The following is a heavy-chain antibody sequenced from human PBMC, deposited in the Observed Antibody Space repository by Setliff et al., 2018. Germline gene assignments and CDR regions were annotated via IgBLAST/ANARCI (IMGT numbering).Heavy chain of an antibody. D-gene: IGHD2-2*01. V-gene: IGHV4-39*01. CDR2: IYYSGST. Sequence: PSETLSLTCTVSGGSISSSSYYWGWIRQPPGKGLEWIGSIYYSGSTYYNPSLKGRVTISVDTSKNQFSLNLSSVTAADTAVYYCARLGGSSTSGGFYYFYYYMDVWGKGTTVTV. CDR1: GGSISSSSYY. CDR3: ARLGGSSTSGGFYYFYYYMDV. J-gene: IGHJ6*03.